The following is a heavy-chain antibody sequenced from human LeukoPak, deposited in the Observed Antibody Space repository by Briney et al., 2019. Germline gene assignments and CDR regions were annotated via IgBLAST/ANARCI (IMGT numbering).Heavy chain of an antibody. Sequence: GGSLRLSCAASGFTFSSCAMSWVRQAPGKGLEWVAVIWYDGSNKYYADSVKGRFTISRDNSKNTLYLQMNSLRAEDTAVYYCARDLNYYDSSGIFQHWGQGTLVTVSS. CDR1: GFTFSSCA. V-gene: IGHV3-33*08. D-gene: IGHD3-22*01. CDR3: ARDLNYYDSSGIFQH. CDR2: IWYDGSNK. J-gene: IGHJ1*01.